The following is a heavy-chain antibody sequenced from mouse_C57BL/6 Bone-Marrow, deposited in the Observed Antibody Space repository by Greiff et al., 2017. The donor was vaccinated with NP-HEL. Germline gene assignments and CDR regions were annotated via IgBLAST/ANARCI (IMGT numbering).Heavy chain of an antibody. CDR2: IYPGSGST. Sequence: QVQLQQPGAELVKPGASVKMSCKASGYTFTSYWITWVKQRPGQGLEWIGDIYPGSGSTNYNEKFKGKATLTVDTSASTAYMQLSSLTSEDSAVYYCARWLLGLDYWGQGTTLTVSS. CDR3: ARWLLGLDY. D-gene: IGHD2-3*01. CDR1: GYTFTSYW. J-gene: IGHJ2*01. V-gene: IGHV1-55*01.